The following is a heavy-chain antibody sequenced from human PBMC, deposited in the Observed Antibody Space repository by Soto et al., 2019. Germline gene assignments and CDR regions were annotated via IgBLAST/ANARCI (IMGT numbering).Heavy chain of an antibody. V-gene: IGHV1-2*04. J-gene: IGHJ3*02. CDR3: ARDLGGAYYYDSSGYYYGAFDI. CDR1: GYTFTGYY. Sequence: ASVTVSCKASGYTFTGYYMHWVRQAPGQGLEWMGWINPNSGGTNYAQKFQGWVTMTRDTSISTAYMELSRLRSDDTAVYYCARDLGGAYYYDSSGYYYGAFDIWGQGTMVTVSS. CDR2: INPNSGGT. D-gene: IGHD3-22*01.